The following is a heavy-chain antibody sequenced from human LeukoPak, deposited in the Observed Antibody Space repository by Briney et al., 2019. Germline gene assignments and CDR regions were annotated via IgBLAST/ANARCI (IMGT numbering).Heavy chain of an antibody. CDR3: AAVLTGYYSPLDY. Sequence: GGSLRLSCAASGFTFSSYAMSWVRQAPGKGLEWVSSISGSGDSTYYADSVKGRFTISRDNSKNTLYLQMNSLRAEDMAVYYCAAVLTGYYSPLDYWGQGTLVTVSS. D-gene: IGHD3-9*01. CDR1: GFTFSSYA. CDR2: ISGSGDST. V-gene: IGHV3-23*01. J-gene: IGHJ4*02.